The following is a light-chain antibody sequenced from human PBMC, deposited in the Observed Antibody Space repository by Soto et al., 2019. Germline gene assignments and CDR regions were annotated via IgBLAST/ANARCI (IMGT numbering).Light chain of an antibody. J-gene: IGLJ2*01. V-gene: IGLV1-47*02. CDR2: SNN. CDR3: ASWDDRLGAVI. CDR1: SSNLGSNS. Sequence: QSVLTQPPSASGTPGQRVSISCSGSSSNLGSNSVNWYQHLPGTAPKLLISSNNLRPSGVPERISGSKFGTAASLAISGLRSEDEAVYYCASWDDRLGAVIFGGGTKLTVL.